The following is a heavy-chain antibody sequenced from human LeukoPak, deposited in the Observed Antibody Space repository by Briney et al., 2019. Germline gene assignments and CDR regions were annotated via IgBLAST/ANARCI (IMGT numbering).Heavy chain of an antibody. J-gene: IGHJ6*03. Sequence: QPGGSLRLSCAASGFIFSSYSMNWVRQAPGKGLEWVANIKQDGSEKYYVDSVKGRFTISRDDAKNSLYLQMNSLRAEDTAVYYCARVNSVPDFPNMDVGCKGTTVIVSS. V-gene: IGHV3-7*01. CDR1: GFIFSSYS. CDR3: ARVNSVPDFPNMDV. CDR2: IKQDGSEK. D-gene: IGHD3/OR15-3a*01.